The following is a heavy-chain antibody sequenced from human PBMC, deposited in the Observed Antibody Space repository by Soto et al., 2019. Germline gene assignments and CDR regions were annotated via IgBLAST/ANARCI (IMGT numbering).Heavy chain of an antibody. CDR1: GGSFSGYY. V-gene: IGHV4-34*01. Sequence: PSETLSLTCAVYGGSFSGYYWSWSRQPPGKGLEWIGEINHSGSTNYNPSLKSRVTISVDTSKNQFSLKLSSVTAADTAVYYCARGIRFRGVVVAATGYGMDVWGQGTTVTVSS. CDR3: ARGIRFRGVVVAATGYGMDV. CDR2: INHSGST. D-gene: IGHD2-15*01. J-gene: IGHJ6*02.